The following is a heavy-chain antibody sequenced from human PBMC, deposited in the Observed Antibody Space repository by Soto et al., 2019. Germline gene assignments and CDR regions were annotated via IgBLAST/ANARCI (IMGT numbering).Heavy chain of an antibody. V-gene: IGHV4-39*01. Sequence: PPETLSLTCAVSGVTIHNSHFFWGWKRQPPGKGLEFIGSVYYSGAANYNPSLKSRVTVSIDTSNNQFSLRVNSVTAADTAVYYCGRVVEGATRHTDFDSWGQGILVTVYS. J-gene: IGHJ5*01. D-gene: IGHD2-15*01. CDR2: VYYSGAA. CDR1: GVTIHNSHFF. CDR3: GRVVEGATRHTDFDS.